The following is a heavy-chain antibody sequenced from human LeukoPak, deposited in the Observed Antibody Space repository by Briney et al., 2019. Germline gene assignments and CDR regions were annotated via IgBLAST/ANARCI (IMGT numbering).Heavy chain of an antibody. CDR3: ARSLYRGIDFFDY. V-gene: IGHV3-7*01. CDR1: GYTFSSYW. J-gene: IGHJ4*02. CDR2: IKQDGSEK. Sequence: SCKASGYTFSSYWMSWVRQAPGKGLEWVANIKQDGSEKYYVDSVKGRFTISRDNAKNSLYLQMNSLRAEDTAVYYCARSLYRGIDFFDYWGQGTLVTVSS. D-gene: IGHD2-2*02.